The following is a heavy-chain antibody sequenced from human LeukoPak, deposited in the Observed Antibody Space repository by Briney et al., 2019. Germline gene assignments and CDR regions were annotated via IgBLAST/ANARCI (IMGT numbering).Heavy chain of an antibody. CDR1: GFTFRNYG. D-gene: IGHD6-19*01. CDR3: ARVRGNRGSRVVAGFDAFDI. CDR2: ISYDGSNK. J-gene: IGHJ3*02. V-gene: IGHV3-30*19. Sequence: GGSLRLSCAASGFTFRNYGMHWVRQAPGKGLEWVAVISYDGSNKYYADSVKGRFTISRDNSKNTLYLQMNSPRAEDTAVYYCARVRGNRGSRVVAGFDAFDIWGQGTMVTVSS.